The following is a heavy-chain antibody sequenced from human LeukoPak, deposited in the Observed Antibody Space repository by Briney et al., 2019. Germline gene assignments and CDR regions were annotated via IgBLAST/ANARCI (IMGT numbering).Heavy chain of an antibody. CDR3: AAEAAFYYDSRDAFDV. CDR2: IVVGSGNT. V-gene: IGHV1-58*01. CDR1: GFTFTSSA. J-gene: IGHJ3*01. D-gene: IGHD3-22*01. Sequence: SVKVSCKASGFTFTSSAVQWVRQARGQRLEWIGWIVVGSGNTNYAQKFQERVTITRDMSTSLVYMELSSLRSEDTAVYYCAAEAAFYYDSRDAFDVWGQGTMVTVSS.